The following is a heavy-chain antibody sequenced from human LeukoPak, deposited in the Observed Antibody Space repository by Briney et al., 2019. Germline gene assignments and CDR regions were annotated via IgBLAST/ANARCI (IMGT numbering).Heavy chain of an antibody. CDR2: IYTSGST. D-gene: IGHD6-19*01. J-gene: IGHJ4*02. Sequence: SQTLSLTCTVSGGSISSDNYYWSWIRQPAGKGLEWIGRIYTSGSTNYNPSLKSRVTISVDTSKNQFSLKLSSVTAADTAVYYCAREGGSGWYGEYYFDYWGQGTLVTVSS. V-gene: IGHV4-61*02. CDR3: AREGGSGWYGEYYFDY. CDR1: GGSISSDNYY.